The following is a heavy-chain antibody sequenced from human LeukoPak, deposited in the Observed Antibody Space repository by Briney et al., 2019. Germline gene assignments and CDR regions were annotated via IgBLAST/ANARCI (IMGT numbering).Heavy chain of an antibody. D-gene: IGHD1-1*01. CDR1: GYTFTSYA. V-gene: IGHV1-18*01. J-gene: IGHJ4*02. CDR3: ARVRRGYNGILRY. CDR2: IDPYNGNT. Sequence: ASVKVSCKASGYTFTSYALTWVRQAPGQGLEWMGYIDPYNGNTNYAQKFQGRVTMTTDRSTNTGYMDLRSLISDDTAVYYCARVRRGYNGILRYWGQGALVSVSS.